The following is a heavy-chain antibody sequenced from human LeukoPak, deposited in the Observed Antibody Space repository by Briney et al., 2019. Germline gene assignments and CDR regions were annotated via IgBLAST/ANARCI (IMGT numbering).Heavy chain of an antibody. D-gene: IGHD3-10*01. V-gene: IGHV4-39*01. CDR2: IYYSGST. J-gene: IGHJ5*02. CDR3: ARPPPFYYGSGNNWFDP. CDR1: AGSVSSSSYY. Sequence: PSQTLSLTCTVSAGSVSSSSYYWGWIRQPPGKGLEWIGTIYYSGSTYYNPSLKSRITISVDTSKNQFSLKLSSVTAADTAVYYCARPPPFYYGSGNNWFDPWGQGTPATVSS.